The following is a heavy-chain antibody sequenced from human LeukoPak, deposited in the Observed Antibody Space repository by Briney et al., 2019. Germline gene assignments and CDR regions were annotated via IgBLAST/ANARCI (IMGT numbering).Heavy chain of an antibody. CDR2: IDKKEKGYATAT. CDR1: GFTFSGSA. J-gene: IGHJ5*02. CDR3: TRDSGTYNWFDP. V-gene: IGHV3-73*01. D-gene: IGHD1-26*01. Sequence: GESLRLSCAASGFTFSGSAIHCVRQSSGRGLEWVGQIDKKEKGYATATAYAASVKGRFTISRDDSINTAYLQMKSLKPEDTVLYYCTRDSGTYNWFDPWGQGTLVTVSS.